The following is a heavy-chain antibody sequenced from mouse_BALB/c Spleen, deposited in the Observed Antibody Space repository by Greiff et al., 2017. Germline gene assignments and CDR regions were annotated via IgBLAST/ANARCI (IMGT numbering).Heavy chain of an antibody. J-gene: IGHJ4*01. CDR3: ARGEYGNYRDAMDY. CDR1: GFSLTSYG. CDR2: IWAGGST. V-gene: IGHV2-9*02. Sequence: VKLVESGPGLVAPSQSLSITCTVSGFSLTSYGVHWVRQPPGKGLEWLGVIWAGGSTNYNSALMSRLSISKDNSKSQVFLKMNSLQTDDTAMYYCARGEYGNYRDAMDYWGQGTSVTVSS. D-gene: IGHD2-10*02.